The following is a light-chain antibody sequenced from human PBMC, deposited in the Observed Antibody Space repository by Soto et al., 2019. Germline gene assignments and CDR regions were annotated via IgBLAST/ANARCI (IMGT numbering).Light chain of an antibody. CDR1: QSVSSGH. CDR2: GAS. Sequence: DIVLTQSPGTLSLSPGERASLSCRASQSVSSGHLAWYQQKPGQAPRLLIYGASSRATGIPDRFSGSGSGTDFTLTISRLEPEDTATYYCQQYDHPPYTFGQGTKLEIK. V-gene: IGKV3-20*01. CDR3: QQYDHPPYT. J-gene: IGKJ2*01.